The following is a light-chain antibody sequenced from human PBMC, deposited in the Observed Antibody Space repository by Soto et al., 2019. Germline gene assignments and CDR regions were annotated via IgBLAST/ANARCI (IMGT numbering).Light chain of an antibody. J-gene: IGLJ2*01. CDR2: SSN. Sequence: SVLTQPPSASGTPGQRVNISCSGSSSNIGSNTVNWYQQLPGTAPKLLIYSSNQRPSGVPDRFSGSKSGTSASLAISGLQSEDEADYYCAAWDDSLNGQVFGGGTQLTVL. CDR1: SSNIGSNT. CDR3: AAWDDSLNGQV. V-gene: IGLV1-44*01.